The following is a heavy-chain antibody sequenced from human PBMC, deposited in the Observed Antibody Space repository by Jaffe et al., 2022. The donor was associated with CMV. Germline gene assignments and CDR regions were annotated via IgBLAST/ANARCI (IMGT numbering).Heavy chain of an antibody. V-gene: IGHV3-23*01. CDR2: ARGNDGST. CDR3: ANMRGGYSYFSHY. D-gene: IGHD5-18*01. J-gene: IGHJ4*02. Sequence: EVQLLESGGGLVQPGGSLRLSCVASGFTFNNYAMSWVRQAPGKGLEWVSVARGNDGSTYYADSVKGRFTISRDNSKNTLYLQMNSLRADDTAVYYCANMRGGYSYFSHYWGQGTLVTVSS. CDR1: GFTFNNYA.